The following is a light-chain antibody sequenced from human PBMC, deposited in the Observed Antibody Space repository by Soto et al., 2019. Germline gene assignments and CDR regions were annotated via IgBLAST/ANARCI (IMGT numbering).Light chain of an antibody. CDR3: QQRSNWPLLT. CDR2: DAS. Sequence: EVVLTQSPGTLSLSPGEEATLSCWASQSVDSNYLAWYQQKPGQDPRLLIYDASNRATGIPARFSGSGSGTDFTLTISSLEPEDFAVYYCQQRSNWPLLTFGGGTKVDIK. J-gene: IGKJ4*01. V-gene: IGKV3-11*01. CDR1: QSVDSNY.